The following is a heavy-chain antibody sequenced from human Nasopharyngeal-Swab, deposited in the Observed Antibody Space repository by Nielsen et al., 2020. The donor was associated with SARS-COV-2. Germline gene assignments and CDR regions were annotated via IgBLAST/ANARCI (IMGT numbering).Heavy chain of an antibody. CDR1: GFTFSSYW. J-gene: IGHJ4*02. CDR2: IKQDGSEK. CDR3: ARHEYSSSVDY. V-gene: IGHV3-7*01. D-gene: IGHD6-6*01. Sequence: GGSLRLSCAASGFTFSSYWMTWVRHVPGKGLEWVANIKQDGSEKDYVDSVKGRFTISRENAKNSLYLQMNSLRAEDTAVYYCARHEYSSSVDYWGQGTLVTVSS.